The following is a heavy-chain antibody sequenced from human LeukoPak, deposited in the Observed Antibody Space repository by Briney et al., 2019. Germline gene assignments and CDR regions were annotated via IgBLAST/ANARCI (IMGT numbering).Heavy chain of an antibody. CDR2: IIPIFGTA. CDR3: AGSGSYYSFPFDY. CDR1: GDTFTSYY. V-gene: IGHV1-69*06. J-gene: IGHJ4*02. D-gene: IGHD3-10*01. Sequence: SVKVSCKASGDTFTSYYMHWVRQAPGQGLEWMGGIIPIFGTANYAQKFQGRVTITADKSTSTAYMELSSLRSEDTAVYYCAGSGSYYSFPFDYWGQGTLVTVSS.